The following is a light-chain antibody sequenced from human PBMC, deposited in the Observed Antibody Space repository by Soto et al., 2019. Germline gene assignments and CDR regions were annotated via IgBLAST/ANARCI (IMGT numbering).Light chain of an antibody. CDR3: CSYTTRTTYV. CDR1: SSDVGGYNY. CDR2: EVN. Sequence: QSVLTQPPSASGSPGQSVTISCTGTSSDVGGYNYVSWFQYHPGKAPKLLIHEVNKRPSGVPDRFSGSKSGDTASLTVSGLQAEDEADYYCCSYTTRTTYVFGTGTKVTVL. V-gene: IGLV2-8*01. J-gene: IGLJ1*01.